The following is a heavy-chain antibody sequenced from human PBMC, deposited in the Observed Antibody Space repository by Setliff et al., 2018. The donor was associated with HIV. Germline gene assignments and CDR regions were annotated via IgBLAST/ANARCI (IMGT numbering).Heavy chain of an antibody. Sequence: GGSLRLSCTASGFTFSDYWMHWVRRGPGRGLEWVSRIGRDGTVANYADSVKGRFTISGDNARDTLSLQMNSLGVEDTALYYCGRDVHDAAADNWGRGTLVTVSS. CDR3: GRDVHDAAADN. J-gene: IGHJ4*02. V-gene: IGHV3-74*01. CDR2: IGRDGTVA. D-gene: IGHD6-13*01. CDR1: GFTFSDYW.